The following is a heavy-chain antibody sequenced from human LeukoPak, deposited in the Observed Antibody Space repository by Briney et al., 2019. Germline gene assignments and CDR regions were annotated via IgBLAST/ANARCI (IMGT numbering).Heavy chain of an antibody. CDR2: IYPGDSDT. V-gene: IGHV5-51*01. CDR3: ASSRAGIGTGFDY. D-gene: IGHD6-13*01. Sequence: GESLKISCKGSGYSFSTYCIGWVRQMPGKGLEWMGIIYPGDSDTRYSPSFQGQVTISTDKSISTAYLQWRSLKASDTGMYYCASSRAGIGTGFDYWGQGTLVTVSS. J-gene: IGHJ4*02. CDR1: GYSFSTYC.